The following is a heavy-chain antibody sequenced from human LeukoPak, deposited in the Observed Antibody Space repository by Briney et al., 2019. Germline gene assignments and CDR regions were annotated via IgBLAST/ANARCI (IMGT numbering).Heavy chain of an antibody. CDR3: ARLRNYYYDS. J-gene: IGHJ4*02. CDR2: IYYSGST. Sequence: SETLSLTCTVSGGSISSYYWGWIRQPPGKGLEWIGSIYYSGSTYYNPSLKSRVTISVDTSKNQFSLKLSSVTAADTAVYYCARLRNYYYDSWDQGTLVTVSS. CDR1: GGSISSYY. V-gene: IGHV4-39*07. D-gene: IGHD1-1*01.